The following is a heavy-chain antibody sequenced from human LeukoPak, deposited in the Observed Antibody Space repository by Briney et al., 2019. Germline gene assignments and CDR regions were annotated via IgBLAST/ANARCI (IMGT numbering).Heavy chain of an antibody. CDR1: GFTFSTYA. V-gene: IGHV3-33*06. D-gene: IGHD1-26*01. J-gene: IGHJ4*02. CDR2: IWIDGNDK. Sequence: GGSLRLSCAASGFTFSTYAIHWVRQAPGQGLEWVAVIWIDGNDKYYSDSVKGRFTISRDNSRNTLFLQMNSLRAEDTAVYYCAKDDGNYYQRFFDHWGQGTLVTVSS. CDR3: AKDDGNYYQRFFDH.